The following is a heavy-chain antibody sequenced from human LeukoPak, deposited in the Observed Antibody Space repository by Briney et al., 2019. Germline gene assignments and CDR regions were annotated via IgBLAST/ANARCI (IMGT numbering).Heavy chain of an antibody. CDR2: INHSGST. CDR3: ARGLYFWSSSWYGNWFDP. V-gene: IGHV4-34*01. CDR1: GGSFSGYY. J-gene: IGHJ5*02. D-gene: IGHD6-13*01. Sequence: SETLSLTCAVYGGSFSGYYWSWIRQPPGKGLEWIGEINHSGSTNYNPSLKSRVTTSVDTSKNQFSLKLSSVTAADTAVYYCARGLYFWSSSWYGNWFDPWGQGTLVTVSS.